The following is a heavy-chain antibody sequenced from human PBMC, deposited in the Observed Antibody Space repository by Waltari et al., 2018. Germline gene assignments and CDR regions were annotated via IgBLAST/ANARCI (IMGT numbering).Heavy chain of an antibody. D-gene: IGHD3-10*01. CDR3: ARGSRLGSGTFFPTATDN. CDR2: MNPNSGNT. V-gene: IGHV1-8*01. J-gene: IGHJ4*02. Sequence: QVQLVQSGPEVKEPGASVKGSCKASGYSLSTYDINGVRKATGQGLEWMGWMNPNSGNTGYAPKFQGRVTMTRDTSISTAYMELSSLRSDDTAVYYCARGSRLGSGTFFPTATDNWAQGTPVTGSS. CDR1: GYSLSTYD.